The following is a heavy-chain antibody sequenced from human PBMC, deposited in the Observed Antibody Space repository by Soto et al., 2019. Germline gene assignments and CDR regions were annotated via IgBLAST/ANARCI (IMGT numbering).Heavy chain of an antibody. Sequence: ASETLSLTCAVYGGSFSGYYWSWIRQPPGKGLEWIGEINHSGSTNYNPSLKSRVTISVDTSKNQFSLKLSSVTAADTAVYYCARATSTGWGYYYYYYGMDVWGQGTTVTVSS. V-gene: IGHV4-34*01. CDR3: ARATSTGWGYYYYYYGMDV. CDR1: GGSFSGYY. J-gene: IGHJ6*02. CDR2: INHSGST. D-gene: IGHD3-9*01.